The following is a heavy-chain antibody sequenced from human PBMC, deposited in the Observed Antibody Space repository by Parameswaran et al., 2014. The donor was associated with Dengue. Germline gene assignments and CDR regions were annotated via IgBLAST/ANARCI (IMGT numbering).Heavy chain of an antibody. D-gene: IGHD6-19*01. Sequence: WVRQAPGQGLEWMGWINPNSGGTNYAQKFQGWVTMTRDTSISTAYMELSRLRSDDTAVYYCARDIAVAEYYFDYWGQGTLVTVSS. CDR2: INPNSGGT. V-gene: IGHV1-2*04. J-gene: IGHJ4*02. CDR3: ARDIAVAEYYFDY.